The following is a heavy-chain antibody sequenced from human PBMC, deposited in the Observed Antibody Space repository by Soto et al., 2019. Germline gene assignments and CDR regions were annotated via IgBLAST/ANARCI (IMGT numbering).Heavy chain of an antibody. CDR3: SVWFGDCLFDL. V-gene: IGHV1-46*01. CDR1: GYTFTSYY. J-gene: IGHJ4*02. D-gene: IGHD3-10*01. CDR2: INPSGGST. Sequence: ASVKVSCKASGYTFTSYYMHWVRQAPGQGLEWMGIINPSGGSTSYAHKFQGRVTMTRDTSTSTVYMELSSRRSEDTAVYYCSVWFGDCLFDLWGQGTLVTVSS.